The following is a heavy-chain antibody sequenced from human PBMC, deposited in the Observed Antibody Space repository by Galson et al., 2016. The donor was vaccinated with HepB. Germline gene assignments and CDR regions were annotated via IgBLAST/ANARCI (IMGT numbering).Heavy chain of an antibody. CDR2: ISGSGGST. Sequence: SLRLSCAASGFIFGNYAMTWVRQAPGEGLEWVTVISGSGGSTYYSDSVKGRFTISRDNSKSTLSLQMNSLRAEDTAVYYCVKTQGYSTGWYGVDVWGQGTTVTVSS. D-gene: IGHD6-19*01. CDR1: GFIFGNYA. J-gene: IGHJ6*02. CDR3: VKTQGYSTGWYGVDV. V-gene: IGHV3-23*01.